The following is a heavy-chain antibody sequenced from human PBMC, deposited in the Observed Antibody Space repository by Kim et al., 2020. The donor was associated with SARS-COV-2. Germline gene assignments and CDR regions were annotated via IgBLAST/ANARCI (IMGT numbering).Heavy chain of an antibody. CDR1: GGSFSGYY. Sequence: SETLSLTCAVYGGSFSGYYWSWIRQPPGKGLEWIGEINHSGSTNYNPSLKSRVTISVDTSKNQFSLKLSSVTAADTAVYYCARAYCSGGSCYPNWFDPWGQGTLVTVSS. CDR3: ARAYCSGGSCYPNWFDP. J-gene: IGHJ5*02. CDR2: INHSGST. V-gene: IGHV4-34*01. D-gene: IGHD2-15*01.